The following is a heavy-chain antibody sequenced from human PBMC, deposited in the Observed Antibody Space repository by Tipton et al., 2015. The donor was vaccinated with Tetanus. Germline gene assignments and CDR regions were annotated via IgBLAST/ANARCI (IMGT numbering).Heavy chain of an antibody. V-gene: IGHV4-59*01. CDR2: IHDSGTT. CDR1: GASISPYY. J-gene: IGHJ5*02. D-gene: IGHD3-3*02. Sequence: QLVQSGAEVKPSETLSLTCAVSGASISPYYWSWIRQPPGKGLEWIGSIHDSGTTNYNPSLKSRLTMSVDTSNNLFSLKLTSATAADTAVYYCARVQLSSSFLKYNWLDPWGQGTLVTVAS. CDR3: ARVQLSSSFLKYNWLDP.